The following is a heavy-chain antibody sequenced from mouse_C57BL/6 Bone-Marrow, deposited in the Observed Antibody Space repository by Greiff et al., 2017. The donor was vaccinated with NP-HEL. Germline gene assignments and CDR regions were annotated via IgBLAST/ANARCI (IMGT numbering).Heavy chain of an antibody. CDR3: ARSSRNYVLCDY. Sequence: EVQLVESGGGLVQPGGSLSLSCAASGFTFTDYYMSWVRQPPGKALEWLGFIRNKANGYTTEYSASVKGRFTISRDNSQSILYLQMNALRAEDSATYYCARSSRNYVLCDYWGQGTTLTVSS. J-gene: IGHJ2*01. CDR2: IRNKANGYTT. CDR1: GFTFTDYY. D-gene: IGHD2-1*01. V-gene: IGHV7-3*01.